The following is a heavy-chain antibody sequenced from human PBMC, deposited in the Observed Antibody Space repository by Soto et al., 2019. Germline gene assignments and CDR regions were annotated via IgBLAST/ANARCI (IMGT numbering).Heavy chain of an antibody. D-gene: IGHD3-3*01. J-gene: IGHJ4*02. CDR3: ARDASGYGYFDY. CDR1: GGSISSGGYY. Sequence: QVQLQESGPGLVKPSQTLSLTCTVSGGSISSGGYYWSWIRQHPGKGLEWIGYMYYSGSTYYNPSLKSRVIISLDTSKNQFSLKLSSVTAADTAVYYCARDASGYGYFDYWGQGTLVTASS. V-gene: IGHV4-31*03. CDR2: MYYSGST.